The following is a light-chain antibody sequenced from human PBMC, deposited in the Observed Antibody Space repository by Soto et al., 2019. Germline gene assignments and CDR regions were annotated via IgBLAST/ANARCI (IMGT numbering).Light chain of an antibody. CDR1: SSDVGAYNY. Sequence: QSALTQPASVSEFPGQSVTISCIGTSSDVGAYNYVSWYQQHPGKAPKLIIFDVNRRPSGISNRFSGSKSGNTASLTVSGLQADDEADYYCSSFTVMSTQVFGGGTKLTVL. CDR2: DVN. CDR3: SSFTVMSTQV. J-gene: IGLJ2*01. V-gene: IGLV2-14*03.